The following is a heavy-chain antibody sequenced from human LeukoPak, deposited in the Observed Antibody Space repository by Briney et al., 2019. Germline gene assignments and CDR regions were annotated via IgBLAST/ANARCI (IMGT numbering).Heavy chain of an antibody. CDR3: ARDLGSGGSCYRN. V-gene: IGHV3-21*01. CDR1: GFTFSSYS. D-gene: IGHD2-15*01. J-gene: IGHJ4*02. Sequence: GGSLRLSCAASGFTFSSYSMNWVRQAPGKGLEWVSSISSGSSYIYYADSVKGRFTISRDNAKNSLYLQMNSLRAEDTATYYCARDLGSGGSCYRNWGQGALVTVSS. CDR2: ISSGSSYI.